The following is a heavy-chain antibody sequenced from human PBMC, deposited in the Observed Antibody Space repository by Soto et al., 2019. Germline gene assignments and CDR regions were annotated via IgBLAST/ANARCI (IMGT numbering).Heavy chain of an antibody. Sequence: QVQLVESGGGLVKPGGSLRLSCAASGLTFSDCYMNWIRQAPGKGLEWVSYISSSGSSINYAGSVKGRFTISRDNAKNSLYLQMNSLRAEDTAKYYCARVRFGEWGYATDVWGQGTTVTVSS. CDR1: GLTFSDCY. D-gene: IGHD3-10*01. J-gene: IGHJ6*02. CDR3: ARVRFGEWGYATDV. V-gene: IGHV3-11*01. CDR2: ISSSGSSI.